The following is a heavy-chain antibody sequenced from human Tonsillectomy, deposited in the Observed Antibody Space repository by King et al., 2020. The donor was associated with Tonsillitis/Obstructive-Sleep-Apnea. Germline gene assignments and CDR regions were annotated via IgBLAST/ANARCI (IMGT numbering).Heavy chain of an antibody. CDR2: IYYSGST. J-gene: IGHJ3*01. CDR1: GGSISSSRHY. Sequence: LQLQESGPGLVKPSETLSLTCTVSGGSISSSRHYWGWIRQPPGRGLEWIGSIYYSGSTYYNPSLKSQVTMSVDTSKNQFSLKLISVTAADTAVYYCARRPTALVPAAIRPNFDAFDVWGQGTMVTVSS. D-gene: IGHD2-2*01. CDR3: ARRPTALVPAAIRPNFDAFDV. V-gene: IGHV4-39*01.